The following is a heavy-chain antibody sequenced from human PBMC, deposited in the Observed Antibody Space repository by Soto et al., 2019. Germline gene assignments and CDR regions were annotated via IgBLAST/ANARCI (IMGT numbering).Heavy chain of an antibody. CDR1: GFTFRNYY. CDR3: ARDKYPNSVNYFDL. J-gene: IGHJ5*02. D-gene: IGHD2-21*01. CDR2: ITSSGGST. V-gene: IGHV3-11*01. Sequence: PGGSLRLSCAASGFTFRNYYMTWMRQTPGKGLEWISTITSSGGSTYYAASVKGRVTISRDNANNSLYLQMTGLRAEDTALYYFARDKYPNSVNYFDLWGKGTMVTVSS.